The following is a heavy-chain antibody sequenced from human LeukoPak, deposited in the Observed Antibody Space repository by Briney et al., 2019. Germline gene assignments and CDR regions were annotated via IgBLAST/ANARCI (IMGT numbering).Heavy chain of an antibody. CDR1: GGTFSSYA. CDR3: ARDGSDTKRSFDP. D-gene: IGHD2-2*01. CDR2: IITIFGTA. J-gene: IGHJ5*02. Sequence: ASVKVSCKTSGGTFSSYAISWVRQAPGQGLEWMGGIITIFGTAKYAQKFQGRVTITADESTTTAYMELSSLRSEDTAVYYCARDGSDTKRSFDPWGQGTLVTVSS. V-gene: IGHV1-69*13.